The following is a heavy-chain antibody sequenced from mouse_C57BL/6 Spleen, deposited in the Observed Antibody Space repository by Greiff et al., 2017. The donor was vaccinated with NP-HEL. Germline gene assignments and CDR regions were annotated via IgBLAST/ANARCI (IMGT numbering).Heavy chain of an antibody. V-gene: IGHV14-4*01. CDR2: IDPENGDT. CDR3: TTEAGTGTPFAY. J-gene: IGHJ3*01. CDR1: GFNIKDDY. Sequence: VQLQQSGAELVRPGASVKLSCTASGFNIKDDYMHWVKQRPEQGLEWIGWIDPENGDTEYVSKFQGKATITADTSSNTAYLQLRSLTSEDTAVYYCTTEAGTGTPFAYWGQGTLVTVSA. D-gene: IGHD4-1*01.